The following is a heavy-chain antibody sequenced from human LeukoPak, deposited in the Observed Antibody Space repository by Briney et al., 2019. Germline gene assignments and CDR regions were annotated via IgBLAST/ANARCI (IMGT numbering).Heavy chain of an antibody. CDR2: MSGSGDGT. D-gene: IGHD4-11*01. CDR3: AKRVAATRALDY. V-gene: IGHV3-23*01. Sequence: GESLRLSCAASGFTFSNYAMNWVRQAPGKGLEWVSGMSGSGDGTYYADSVKGRFTISRDNSKNTLYLQMNSLRAEDTALYYCAKRVAATRALDYWGQGTLVTVSS. J-gene: IGHJ4*02. CDR1: GFTFSNYA.